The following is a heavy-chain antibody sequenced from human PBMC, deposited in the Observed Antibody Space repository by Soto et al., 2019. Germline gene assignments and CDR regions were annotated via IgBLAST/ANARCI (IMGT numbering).Heavy chain of an antibody. Sequence: GGSLRLSCAASGFTFSSYGMHWVRQAPGKGLEWVAVISYDGSNKYYADSVKGRFTISRDNSKNTLYLQMNSLRAEDTAVYYCAKDRMGYYYGMDVWGQGTTVTVSS. CDR1: GFTFSSYG. CDR3: AKDRMGYYYGMDV. J-gene: IGHJ6*02. CDR2: ISYDGSNK. V-gene: IGHV3-30*18.